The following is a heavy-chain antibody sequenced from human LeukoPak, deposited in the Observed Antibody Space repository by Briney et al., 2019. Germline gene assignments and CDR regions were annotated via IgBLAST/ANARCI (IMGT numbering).Heavy chain of an antibody. CDR1: GYSYTNYW. CDR2: IYPGDSDT. Sequence: GESLKISCKGSGYSYTNYWIGWVRQMRGKRLEWMGIIYPGDSDTRYSPSFQGQVTISADKSISTAYLQWSSLKAPDTAMYFCATYAGRYSKYFQHWGQGTLVTVSS. D-gene: IGHD3-10*01. CDR3: ATYAGRYSKYFQH. V-gene: IGHV5-51*01. J-gene: IGHJ1*01.